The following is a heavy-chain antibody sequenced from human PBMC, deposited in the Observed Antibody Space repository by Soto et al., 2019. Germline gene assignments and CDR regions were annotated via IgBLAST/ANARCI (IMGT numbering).Heavy chain of an antibody. CDR3: ARRGGGDSLFDS. Sequence: PSETLSLTCTVSGGSFCSSNYYWGWIRQSPGKGLEWIGNIFYGGGSGVAYYSPSLKSRVTISVDTSKNQFSLNMRSLTAADTAVYFCARRGGGDSLFDSWGQGKLVTVSS. CDR1: GGSFCSSNYY. J-gene: IGHJ4*02. CDR2: IFYGGGSGVA. D-gene: IGHD4-17*01. V-gene: IGHV4-39*01.